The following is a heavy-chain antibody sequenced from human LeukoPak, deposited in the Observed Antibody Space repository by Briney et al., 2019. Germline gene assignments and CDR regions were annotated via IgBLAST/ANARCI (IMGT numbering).Heavy chain of an antibody. CDR1: GFTFSNSW. V-gene: IGHV3-15*01. Sequence: GGSLRLSCAASGFTFSNSWMSWVRQAPGKGLEWVGRIKSKTDGGTTDYAAPVKGRFTVSRDDSKNTLYLQMNSLKTEDTAVYYCTTDLQTYYYGSGSLDYWGQGTLVTVSA. J-gene: IGHJ4*02. CDR3: TTDLQTYYYGSGSLDY. D-gene: IGHD3-10*01. CDR2: IKSKTDGGTT.